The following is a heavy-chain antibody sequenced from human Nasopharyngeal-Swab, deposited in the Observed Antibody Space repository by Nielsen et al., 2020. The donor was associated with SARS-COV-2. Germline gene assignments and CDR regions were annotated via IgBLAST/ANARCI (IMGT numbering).Heavy chain of an antibody. CDR1: GFTVSSNY. CDR2: IYSGGST. Sequence: GEALKISCAASGFTVSSNYMSWVRQAPGKGLEWVSLIYSGGSTDYADSVKGRFTISGDNSKNTLYLQMNSLRAEDTAVYYCARTYGSAFGESLDYWGQGTLVTVSS. J-gene: IGHJ4*02. D-gene: IGHD3-10*01. CDR3: ARTYGSAFGESLDY. V-gene: IGHV3-66*01.